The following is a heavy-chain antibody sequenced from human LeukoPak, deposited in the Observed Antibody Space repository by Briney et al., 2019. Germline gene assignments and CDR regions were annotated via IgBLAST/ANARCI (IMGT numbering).Heavy chain of an antibody. CDR2: ISAYNGNT. CDR3: ARGTVAVNYYYYGMDV. J-gene: IGHJ6*02. D-gene: IGHD6-19*01. V-gene: IGHV1-18*01. Sequence: GASVKVSCKASGYTFTSYGISWVRQAPGQGLEWMGWISAYNGNTNYAQKLQGRVTMTTDTSTSTDYMELRSLRSDDTAVYYCARGTVAVNYYYYGMDVWGQGTTVTVSS. CDR1: GYTFTSYG.